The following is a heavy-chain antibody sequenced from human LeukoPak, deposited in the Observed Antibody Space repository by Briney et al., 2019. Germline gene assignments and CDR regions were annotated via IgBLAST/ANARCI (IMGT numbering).Heavy chain of an antibody. J-gene: IGHJ5*02. Sequence: SETLSLTCTVSGGSISSSSYYWGWIRQPPGKGLEWIGSIYYSGSTYYNPSLKSRVTISVDTSKNQFSLKLSSVTAADPAVYYCARRADYGDYYNWFDPWGQGTLVTVSS. CDR1: GGSISSSSYY. CDR2: IYYSGST. CDR3: ARRADYGDYYNWFDP. V-gene: IGHV4-39*01. D-gene: IGHD4-17*01.